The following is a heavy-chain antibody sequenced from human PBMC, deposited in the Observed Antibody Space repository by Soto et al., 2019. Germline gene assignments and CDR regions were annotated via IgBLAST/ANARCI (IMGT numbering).Heavy chain of an antibody. CDR2: IYWDDDK. CDR1: GFSLSTSGVG. D-gene: IGHD3-22*01. J-gene: IGHJ4*02. V-gene: IGHV2-5*02. Sequence: QITLKESGPTLVKPTQTLTLTCTFSGFSLSTSGVGVGWIRQPPGKALEWLALIYWDDDKRYSPSLKSRLTITNDTSKNQVVLTMTNMDPVDTATYYCARQYYYDSSGYYQPLDYWGQGTLVTVSS. CDR3: ARQYYYDSSGYYQPLDY.